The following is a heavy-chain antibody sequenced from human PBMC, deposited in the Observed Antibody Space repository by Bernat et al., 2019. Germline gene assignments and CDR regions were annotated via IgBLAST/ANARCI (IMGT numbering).Heavy chain of an antibody. V-gene: IGHV1-18*04. J-gene: IGHJ5*02. CDR1: GYTFTSYG. CDR3: ARGSITMVQGVIITLLNPFDP. CDR2: ISAYNGNT. Sequence: QVQLVQSGAEVKKPGASVKVSCKASGYTFTSYGISWARQAPGQGLEWMGWISAYNGNTNYAQKLQGRVTMTTDTSTSTAYMELRSLRSDDTAVYYCARGSITMVQGVIITLLNPFDPWGQGTLVTVSS. D-gene: IGHD3-10*01.